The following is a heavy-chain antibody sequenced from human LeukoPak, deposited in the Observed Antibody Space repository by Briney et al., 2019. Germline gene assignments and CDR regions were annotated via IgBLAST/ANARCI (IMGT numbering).Heavy chain of an antibody. CDR2: IYYSGST. V-gene: IGHV4-31*03. Sequence: SETLSLTCTVSGGSISSGGYYWSWIRQHPGKGLEWIGYIYYSGSTYYNPSLKSRVTISVDTSKNQFPLKLSSVTAADTAVYYCARHRRARPFDPWGQGTLVTVSS. CDR3: ARHRRARPFDP. CDR1: GGSISSGGYY. J-gene: IGHJ5*02.